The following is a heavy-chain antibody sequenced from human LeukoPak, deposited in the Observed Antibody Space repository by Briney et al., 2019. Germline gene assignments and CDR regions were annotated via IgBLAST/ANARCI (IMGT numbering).Heavy chain of an antibody. Sequence: GRSLRLSCAASGFTFSSYGMHWVRQAPGKGLEWVAVISYDGSNKYYADSVKGRFTISGDNSKNTLYLQMNSLRAEDTAVYYCAKDLESSGWLYYYYYMDVWGKGTTVTVSS. CDR1: GFTFSSYG. CDR3: AKDLESSGWLYYYYYMDV. D-gene: IGHD6-19*01. CDR2: ISYDGSNK. V-gene: IGHV3-30*18. J-gene: IGHJ6*03.